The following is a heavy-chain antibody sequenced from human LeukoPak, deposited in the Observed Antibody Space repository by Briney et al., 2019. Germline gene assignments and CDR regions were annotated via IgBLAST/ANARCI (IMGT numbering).Heavy chain of an antibody. CDR2: INHSGST. D-gene: IGHD6-19*01. CDR1: GGSFSGYY. CDR3: ANSSGWYIY. V-gene: IGHV4-34*01. J-gene: IGHJ4*02. Sequence: SETLSLTCAVYGGSFSGYYWSWIRQPPGKGLEWIGEINHSGSTNYNPSLKSRVTISVDTSKNQFSLKLSSVTAADTAVYYCANSSGWYIYWGQGTLVTVPS.